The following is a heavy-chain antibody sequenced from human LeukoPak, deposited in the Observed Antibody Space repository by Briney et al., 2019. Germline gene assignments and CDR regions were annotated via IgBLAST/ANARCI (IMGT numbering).Heavy chain of an antibody. CDR3: ARLGYCSSTSCPLTKIPANWFDP. D-gene: IGHD2-2*01. Sequence: GESLKISCKGSGYSFTSYWIGWVRQMPGKGLEWVGIIYPGDSDTTYSPSFQGQVTISADKSISTAYLQWSSLKASDTAMYYCARLGYCSSTSCPLTKIPANWFDPWGQGTLVTVSS. V-gene: IGHV5-51*01. CDR2: IYPGDSDT. J-gene: IGHJ5*02. CDR1: GYSFTSYW.